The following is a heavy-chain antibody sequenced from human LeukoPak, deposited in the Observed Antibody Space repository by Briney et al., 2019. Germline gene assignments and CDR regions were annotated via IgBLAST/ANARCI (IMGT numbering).Heavy chain of an antibody. CDR1: GFTFSNYG. J-gene: IGHJ4*02. D-gene: IGHD2/OR15-2a*01. V-gene: IGHV3-33*01. Sequence: GRSLRLSCAASGFTFSNYGMHWVRQAPGKGLEWVALIWYDGSNKYYTDSVKGRLTISRDNSKNALYLQMNSLRAEDTAVYYCAREGPRGNSQFDYWGQGTLVTVSS. CDR2: IWYDGSNK. CDR3: AREGPRGNSQFDY.